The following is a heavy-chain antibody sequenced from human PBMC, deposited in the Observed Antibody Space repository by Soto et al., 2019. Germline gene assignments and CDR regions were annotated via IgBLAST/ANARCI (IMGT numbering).Heavy chain of an antibody. Sequence: SQTLSLTCAVYGGSFSGYYWSWIRQPPGKGLEWIGEINHSGSTNYNPSLKSRVTISVDTSKNQFSLKLSSVTAADTAVYYCARFSCGSGSYYNVCYYYYGMDVWGQGTTVTVSS. D-gene: IGHD3-10*01. CDR2: INHSGST. V-gene: IGHV4-34*01. CDR3: ARFSCGSGSYYNVCYYYYGMDV. J-gene: IGHJ6*02. CDR1: GGSFSGYY.